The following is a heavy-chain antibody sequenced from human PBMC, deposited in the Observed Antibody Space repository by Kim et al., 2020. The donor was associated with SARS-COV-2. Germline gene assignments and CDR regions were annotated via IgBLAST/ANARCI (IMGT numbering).Heavy chain of an antibody. D-gene: IGHD3-10*01. V-gene: IGHV5-51*01. J-gene: IGHJ6*02. CDR1: GYSFTSYW. Sequence: GESLKISCKGSGYSFTSYWIGWVRQMPGKGLEWMGIIYPGDSDTRYSPSFQGQVTISADKSISTAYLQWSSLKASDTAMYYCARLGGPQIWFGELLSHPAHYYYYGMDVWGQGTTVTVSS. CDR3: ARLGGPQIWFGELLSHPAHYYYYGMDV. CDR2: IYPGDSDT.